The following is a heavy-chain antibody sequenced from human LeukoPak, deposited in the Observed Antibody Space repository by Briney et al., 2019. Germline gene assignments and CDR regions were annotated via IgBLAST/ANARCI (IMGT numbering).Heavy chain of an antibody. CDR1: DGSITGYY. D-gene: IGHD6-19*01. Sequence: PSETLSLTCTVSDGSITGYYWSWIRQPPGKGLEWIAYVYYTGRTLYNPSLESRVTISVDTSKTQFSLKLTSVTAADTVVYYCARHIPVSYDAFDLWGRGTTVTVSS. J-gene: IGHJ3*01. CDR3: ARHIPVSYDAFDL. V-gene: IGHV4-59*08. CDR2: VYYTGRT.